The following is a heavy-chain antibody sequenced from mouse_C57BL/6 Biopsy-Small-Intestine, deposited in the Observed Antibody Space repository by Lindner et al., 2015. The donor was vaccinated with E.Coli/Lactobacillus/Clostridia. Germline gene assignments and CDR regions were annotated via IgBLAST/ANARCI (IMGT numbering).Heavy chain of an antibody. V-gene: IGHV1-81*01. CDR3: AREVYSNYESDYYAMDY. J-gene: IGHJ4*01. CDR1: GYTFTSYG. Sequence: VQLQESGAELARPGASVKLSCKASGYTFTSYGISWVKQRTGQGLEWIGEIYPRSGNTYYNEKFKGKATLTADKSSSTAYMELRSLTSEDSAVYSCAREVYSNYESDYYAMDYWGQGTSVTVSS. CDR2: IYPRSGNT. D-gene: IGHD2-5*01.